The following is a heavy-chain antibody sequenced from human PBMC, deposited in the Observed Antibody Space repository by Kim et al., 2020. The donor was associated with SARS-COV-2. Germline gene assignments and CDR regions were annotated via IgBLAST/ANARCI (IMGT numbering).Heavy chain of an antibody. CDR2: VTPVFNTP. CDR1: GGDFNAHA. J-gene: IGHJ4*02. CDR3: ARGREYYYEDSNGYSGAFDY. Sequence: SSVKVSCKASGGDFNAHAFNWVRQAPGQGLEWMGGVTPVFNTPNYEQRFQGRVTTTADKSSTTVYMELSSLTSDDTAVYFCARGREYYYEDSNGYSGAFDYWGQGTLLTVSS. D-gene: IGHD2-2*03. V-gene: IGHV1-69*06.